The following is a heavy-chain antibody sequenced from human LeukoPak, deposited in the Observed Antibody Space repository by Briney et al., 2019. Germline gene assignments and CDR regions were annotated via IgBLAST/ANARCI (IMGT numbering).Heavy chain of an antibody. CDR1: GGSISSYY. CDR2: IYYSGST. J-gene: IGHJ4*02. D-gene: IGHD6-19*01. CDR3: ARGRYSSGWYMEPLFDY. Sequence: KPSETLSLTCTVSGGSISSYYWSWIRQPPGKGLEWIGYIYYSGSTNYNPSLKSRVTISVDTSKNQFSLKLSSVTAADTAVYYCARGRYSSGWYMEPLFDYWGQGTLVTVSS. V-gene: IGHV4-59*01.